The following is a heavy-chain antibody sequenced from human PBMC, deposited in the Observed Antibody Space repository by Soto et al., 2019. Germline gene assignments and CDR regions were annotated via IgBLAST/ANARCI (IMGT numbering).Heavy chain of an antibody. J-gene: IGHJ3*02. CDR2: ISSDGRTT. V-gene: IGHV3-74*01. D-gene: IGHD6-19*01. Sequence: GGSLRLSCAASGFTFSNHWMHWVRQAPGKGPIWVSRISSDGRTTAYADSVKGRFTISRDSVKDTLYLQMDSLRVEDTDVYYCARGTSAWRNALDIWGQGTIVTVSS. CDR1: GFTFSNHW. CDR3: ARGTSAWRNALDI.